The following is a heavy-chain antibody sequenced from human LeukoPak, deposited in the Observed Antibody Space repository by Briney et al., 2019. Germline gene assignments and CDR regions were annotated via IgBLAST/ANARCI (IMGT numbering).Heavy chain of an antibody. V-gene: IGHV1-2*02. J-gene: IGHJ3*02. D-gene: IGHD6-6*01. CDR3: ARGSSSLAGAFDI. CDR2: INPNSGGT. CDR1: GYTFTGYY. Sequence: ASVKVSCKTSGYTFTGYYIHWVRQAPGQGLEWMGCINPNSGGTNYAQNLQGRVTMTTDTSTSTVYMELRSLRSDDTAVYYCARGSSSLAGAFDIWGQGTMVTVSS.